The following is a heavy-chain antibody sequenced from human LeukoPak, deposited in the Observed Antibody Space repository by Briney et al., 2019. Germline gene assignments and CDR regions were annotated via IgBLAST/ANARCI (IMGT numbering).Heavy chain of an antibody. D-gene: IGHD2-15*01. Sequence: SVKVSCKASGGTFSSYAISWVRQAPGQGLEWMGGIIPIFGTASYAQKFQGRVTITADESTSTAYMELSSLRSEDTAVYYCARAGRYCSGGSCYSYYYYGMDVWGQGTTVTVSS. V-gene: IGHV1-69*13. CDR1: GGTFSSYA. CDR3: ARAGRYCSGGSCYSYYYYGMDV. J-gene: IGHJ6*02. CDR2: IIPIFGTA.